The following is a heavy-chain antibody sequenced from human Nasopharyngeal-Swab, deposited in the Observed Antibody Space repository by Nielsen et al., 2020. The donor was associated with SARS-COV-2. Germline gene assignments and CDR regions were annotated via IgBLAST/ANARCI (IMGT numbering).Heavy chain of an antibody. J-gene: IGHJ5*02. V-gene: IGHV4-59*13. CDR1: GGSISSYY. CDR2: IYYSGST. Sequence: GSLRLSCTVSGGSISSYYWSWIRQPPGKGLEWIGYIYYSGSTNYNPSLKSRVTISVDTSKNQFSLKLSSATAADTAVYYCARGTPYCSSTSCYSWFDPWGQGTLVTVSS. D-gene: IGHD2-2*01. CDR3: ARGTPYCSSTSCYSWFDP.